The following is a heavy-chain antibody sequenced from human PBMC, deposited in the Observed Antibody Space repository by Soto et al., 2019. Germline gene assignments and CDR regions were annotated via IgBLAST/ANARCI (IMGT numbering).Heavy chain of an antibody. Sequence: QVQLVQSGAEVKKPGASVKVSCKASGYTFTSYGISWVRQAPGQGLEWMGWISTYNGNTKYAQKLQGRATMTTDTSTSRAYMELRSLRSDHTAVFYCAREMVRGVGSDYWGQGTLVTVSS. J-gene: IGHJ4*02. CDR1: GYTFTSYG. CDR3: AREMVRGVGSDY. V-gene: IGHV1-18*01. CDR2: ISTYNGNT. D-gene: IGHD3-10*01.